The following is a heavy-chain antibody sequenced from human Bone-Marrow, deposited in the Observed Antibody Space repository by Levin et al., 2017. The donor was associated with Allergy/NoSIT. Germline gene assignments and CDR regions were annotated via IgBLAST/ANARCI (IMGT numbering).Heavy chain of an antibody. D-gene: IGHD6-19*01. J-gene: IGHJ4*02. V-gene: IGHV3-33*06. CDR3: AKAVAGTGTPHL. CDR2: IWYDGSDK. Sequence: RGESLKISCAASGFTFSSYGMHWVRQAPGKGLEWVAVIWYDGSDKYYVDSVKGRFTISRDNSKKTLYLQMNSLRAEDTAVYYSAKAVAGTGTPHLWGQGTLVTVSS. CDR1: GFTFSSYG.